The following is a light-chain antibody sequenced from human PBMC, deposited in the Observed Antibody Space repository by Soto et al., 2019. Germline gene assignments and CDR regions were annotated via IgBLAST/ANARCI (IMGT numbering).Light chain of an antibody. J-gene: IGLJ1*01. CDR3: SSYSTSFFYV. CDR1: SSDVGAYNY. Sequence: QSALAQPASVSGSPGQSITISCTGTSSDVGAYNYVSWYQQHPGEAPKLIIYGVTNRPSGVSYRFSGSKSDYTASLTISGLQAEDEADYYCSSYSTSFFYVFGPGTKVTVL. CDR2: GVT. V-gene: IGLV2-14*01.